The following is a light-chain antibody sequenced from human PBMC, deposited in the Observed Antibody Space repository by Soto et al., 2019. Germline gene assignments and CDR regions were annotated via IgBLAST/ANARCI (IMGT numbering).Light chain of an antibody. V-gene: IGLV1-40*01. CDR1: SSDMGAGYR. CDR2: DNT. J-gene: IGLJ2*01. CDR3: QSYDTSLGGAV. Sequence: QSVLTQPPSVSGSPGQRVTISCTGSSSDMGAGYRVRWYQQVPGTAPKLIINDNTNRPSGVSARFSGSKSGTSASLSITGLQAEDEGDSYCQSYDTSLGGAVFGGGTKLTVL.